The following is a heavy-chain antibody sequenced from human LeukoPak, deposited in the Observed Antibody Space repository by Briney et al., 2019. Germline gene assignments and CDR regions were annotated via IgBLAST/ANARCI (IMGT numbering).Heavy chain of an antibody. D-gene: IGHD5-18*01. Sequence: TSETLSLTCTVSGGFISSYYWSWIRQPPGKGLEWIGYIYYSGSTNYNPSLKSRVTISVDTSKNQLSLKLTSVTAADTAVYYCARTTEGGYTYGYFYYYYMDVWGKGTTVTISS. CDR2: IYYSGST. CDR1: GGFISSYY. V-gene: IGHV4-59*01. CDR3: ARTTEGGYTYGYFYYYYMDV. J-gene: IGHJ6*03.